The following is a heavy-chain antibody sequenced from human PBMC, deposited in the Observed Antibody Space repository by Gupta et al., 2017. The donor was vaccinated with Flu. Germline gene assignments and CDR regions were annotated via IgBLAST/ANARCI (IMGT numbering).Heavy chain of an antibody. CDR2: ISSSGGST. J-gene: IGHJ4*02. V-gene: IGHV3-23*01. CDR3: AKGRWNVAGPIDPFDY. Sequence: EVPMLESGGGSVQPGGSLRLSCVASGFTFYSHAMGWVRKAPGKGLGGGSTISSSGGSTDDADYVKGRFTTSRDNSRDTLFLKRNSLRAEDTAVYYCAKGRWNVAGPIDPFDYWGQGTLVTVSS. D-gene: IGHD1-1*01. CDR1: GFTFYSHA.